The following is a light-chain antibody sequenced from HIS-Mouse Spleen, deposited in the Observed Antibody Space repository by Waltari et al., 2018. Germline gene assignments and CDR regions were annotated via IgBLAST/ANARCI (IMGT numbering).Light chain of an antibody. J-gene: IGLJ1*01. Sequence: SYVLTQPPSVSVAPGKTARITCGGNNIGSKSVHWYQQKPGQAPVLVVYDDSARPSGIPERFSGSNSGNTATRTISRVEAGDEADYYCQVWDSSSDHYVFGTGTKVTVL. CDR2: DDS. CDR3: QVWDSSSDHYV. CDR1: NIGSKS. V-gene: IGLV3-21*03.